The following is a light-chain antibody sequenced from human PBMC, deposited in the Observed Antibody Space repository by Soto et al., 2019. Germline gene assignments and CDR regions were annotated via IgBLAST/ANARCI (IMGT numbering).Light chain of an antibody. Sequence: QSVLTQPPSVSGAPGQRVTISCTGSSSNIGAGYDVHWYQQLPGTAPKLLIYANRIRPAGVPDRFSASKSGTSASLAITGLQAEDEADYYGQSYDSSPSGYVFGTGTKVTVL. CDR3: QSYDSSPSGYV. J-gene: IGLJ1*01. V-gene: IGLV1-40*01. CDR1: SSNIGAGYD. CDR2: ANR.